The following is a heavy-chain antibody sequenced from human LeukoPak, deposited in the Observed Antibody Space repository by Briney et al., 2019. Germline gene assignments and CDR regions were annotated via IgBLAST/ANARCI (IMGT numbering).Heavy chain of an antibody. CDR1: GYTFTSYY. Sequence: ASVKVSCKASGYTFTSYYMHWVRQAPGQGLEWMGIINPSGGSTSYAQKFQGRVTMTRDTSTSTVYMELSSLRSEDTAVYYCASILGYCSGGSCYSANPFDYWGQGTLVTVSS. J-gene: IGHJ4*02. V-gene: IGHV1-46*01. D-gene: IGHD2-15*01. CDR3: ASILGYCSGGSCYSANPFDY. CDR2: INPSGGST.